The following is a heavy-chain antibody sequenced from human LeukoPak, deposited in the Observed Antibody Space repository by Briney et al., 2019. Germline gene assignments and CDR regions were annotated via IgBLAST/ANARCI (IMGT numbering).Heavy chain of an antibody. D-gene: IGHD3-22*01. CDR3: ARETAHYYDSSGYIDY. J-gene: IGHJ4*02. V-gene: IGHV3-7*01. CDR1: GFTFSSYW. CDR2: IKQDGSEK. Sequence: PGGSLRLSCAASGFTFSSYWMSWVRQAPGKGLEWVANIKQDGSEKYYVDSVKGRFTISRDNAKNSLYLQMNSLRAEDTAVYYCARETAHYYDSSGYIDYWGQGTLVTVSS.